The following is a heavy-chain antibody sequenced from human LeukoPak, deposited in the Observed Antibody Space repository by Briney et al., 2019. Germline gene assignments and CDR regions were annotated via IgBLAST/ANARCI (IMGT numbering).Heavy chain of an antibody. CDR2: INPNSGGT. J-gene: IGHJ4*02. CDR3: ARVGSITARKNYFDY. Sequence: ASVKVSCKAAGYTFTAYYIHWVRQAPGQGLEWMGWINPNSGGTNSAQKFQGRVTMTRDSSISTAYMEISRLTSDDTAVYHCARVGSITARKNYFDYWGQGTQVTVSS. CDR1: GYTFTAYY. D-gene: IGHD6-6*01. V-gene: IGHV1-2*02.